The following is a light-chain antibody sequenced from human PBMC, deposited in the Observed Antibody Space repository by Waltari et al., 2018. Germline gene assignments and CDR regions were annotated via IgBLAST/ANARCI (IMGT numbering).Light chain of an antibody. CDR2: RNN. CDR1: SSNIGRNY. Sequence: QSVLTQPPSASGTPGQRVTISCSGSSSNIGRNYVYWYQQFPGTAPKLLVYRNNGRPSGVPDRISGSRSGTPASLAISGLRSEDEADYYCATWDGSLTAWVFGGGTKLTVL. V-gene: IGLV1-47*01. CDR3: ATWDGSLTAWV. J-gene: IGLJ3*02.